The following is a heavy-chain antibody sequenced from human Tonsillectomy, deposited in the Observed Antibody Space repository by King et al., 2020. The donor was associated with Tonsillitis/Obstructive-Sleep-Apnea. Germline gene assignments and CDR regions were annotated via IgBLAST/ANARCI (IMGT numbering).Heavy chain of an antibody. Sequence: VQLVESGGGLIQPGGSLRLSCAASGFTVSSNYMSWVRQAPGKGLEWVSVFYSGGSTYYAVYVQGRFTISRDNSKNTLSITMNSLRAEDTAVYYCARSWGDSGYDFYFDYWGQGTLVTVSS. V-gene: IGHV3-53*01. CDR2: FYSGGST. D-gene: IGHD5-12*01. CDR1: GFTVSSNY. CDR3: ARSWGDSGYDFYFDY. J-gene: IGHJ4*02.